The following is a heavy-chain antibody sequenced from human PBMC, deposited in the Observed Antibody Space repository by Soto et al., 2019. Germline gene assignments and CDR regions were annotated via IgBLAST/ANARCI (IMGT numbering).Heavy chain of an antibody. V-gene: IGHV3-23*01. CDR2: ISSTGGDT. CDR3: APNYYYYDMDV. CDR1: GFPFSSYS. J-gene: IGHJ6*02. Sequence: GGSLRLSCAASGFPFSSYSMSWVRQAPGKGLEWVSAISSTGGDTYFADSVRGRFIISRDNSKNTLYLLMNSLRDGDTAVYYCAPNYYYYDMDVWGQGTTVTVSS.